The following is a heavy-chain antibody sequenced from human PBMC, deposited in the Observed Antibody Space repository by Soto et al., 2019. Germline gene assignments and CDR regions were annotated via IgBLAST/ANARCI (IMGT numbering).Heavy chain of an antibody. CDR3: TRGPRPSSAGTGAY. D-gene: IGHD6-13*01. Sequence: EVHLVESGGGLVQPGGSLRLSCVASGFAFDAYWMHWARQVPGEGPVWVSRIDYDGTTTTYADSAKGRFTISRDNAKNTLYLQMNSLRAEDTGVYYCTRGPRPSSAGTGAYWGQGTLVTVSS. J-gene: IGHJ4*02. CDR1: GFAFDAYW. CDR2: IDYDGTTT. V-gene: IGHV3-74*01.